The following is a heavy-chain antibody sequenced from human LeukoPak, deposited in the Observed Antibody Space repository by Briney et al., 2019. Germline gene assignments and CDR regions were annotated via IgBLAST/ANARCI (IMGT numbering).Heavy chain of an antibody. CDR3: ARCDFVWGNYRSRPILYFDY. V-gene: IGHV1-18*01. CDR1: GYTFSNYG. Sequence: ASVTVSCKASGYTFSNYGISWVRQAPGQGLEWMGWISGYNGNTKYAQKLQGRVTVTTDTSTSTAYMELRSLTSDDTAVYYCARCDFVWGNYRSRPILYFDYWGQGTLVTVSS. CDR2: ISGYNGNT. D-gene: IGHD3-16*02. J-gene: IGHJ4*02.